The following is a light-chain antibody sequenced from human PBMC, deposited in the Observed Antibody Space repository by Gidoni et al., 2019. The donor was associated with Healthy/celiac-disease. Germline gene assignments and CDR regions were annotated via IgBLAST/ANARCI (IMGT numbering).Light chain of an antibody. CDR3: QQYNNWPLT. CDR2: GAS. J-gene: IGKJ3*01. Sequence: EIVMTQSPATLSVSPGERATLSSRASQSVSSNLAWYQQKPGQAPRLLIYGASTRATGIPARFSGSGSGTEFTLTISSLQSEDFAVYYGQQYNNWPLTFXPXIKVDIK. V-gene: IGKV3-15*01. CDR1: QSVSSN.